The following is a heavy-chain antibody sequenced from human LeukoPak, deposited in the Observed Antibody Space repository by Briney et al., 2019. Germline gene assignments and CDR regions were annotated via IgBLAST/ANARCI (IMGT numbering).Heavy chain of an antibody. V-gene: IGHV4-30-2*01. CDR3: ARESGSNYGSGSYGDY. D-gene: IGHD3-10*01. CDR1: GGSISSGGYS. CDR2: IYHSGST. J-gene: IGHJ4*02. Sequence: PSQTLSLTCAVSGGSISSGGYSWSWIRQPPGKGLEWIGYIYHSGSTYYNPSLKSRVTISVDTSKNQFSLKLSSVTAADTAVYYCARESGSNYGSGSYGDYWGQGALVTVSS.